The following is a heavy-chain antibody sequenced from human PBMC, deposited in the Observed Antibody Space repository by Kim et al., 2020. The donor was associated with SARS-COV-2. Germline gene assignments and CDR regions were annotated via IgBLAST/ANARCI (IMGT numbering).Heavy chain of an antibody. V-gene: IGHV3-33*01. CDR3: ARDGYYYGSGSPPDY. D-gene: IGHD3-10*01. J-gene: IGHJ4*02. Sequence: GGSLRLSCAASGFTFSSYGMHWVRQAPGKGLEWVPVIWYDGSKKYYTDSVKGRFTISRDNSNNTLYLQVNSLRAEDTAVYYCARDGYYYGSGSPPDYWGQGTQVTVSS. CDR2: IWYDGSKK. CDR1: GFTFSSYG.